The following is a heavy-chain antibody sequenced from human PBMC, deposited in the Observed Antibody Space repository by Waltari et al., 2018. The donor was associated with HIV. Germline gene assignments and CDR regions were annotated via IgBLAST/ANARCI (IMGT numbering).Heavy chain of an antibody. CDR3: AKDTGITIRLMDV. CDR2: ISWNSGSI. J-gene: IGHJ6*02. CDR1: GFTFDAYA. Sequence: EVQLVESGGGLVQPGRSLRLSCAASGFTFDAYAMHWVRQAPGKGLEWVSGISWNSGSIGYADSVKGRFTISRDNAKNSLYLQMNSLRAEDTALYYCAKDTGITIRLMDVWGQGTTVTVSS. V-gene: IGHV3-9*01. D-gene: IGHD3-3*01.